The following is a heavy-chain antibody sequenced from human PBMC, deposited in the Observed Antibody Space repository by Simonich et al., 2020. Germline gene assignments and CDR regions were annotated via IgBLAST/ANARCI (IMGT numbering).Heavy chain of an antibody. J-gene: IGHJ3*02. CDR3: ARARLYSSSHAFDI. CDR1: GYTFTGYC. Sequence: QLQLVQSGAEVKKPGASVKVSCTASGYTFTGYCMHGVRQAPGQGLEWSEWINPKRGGTNYAQKFQGRVTMTRDTSISTAYMELSRLRSDDTAVYYCARARLYSSSHAFDIWGQGTMVTVSS. V-gene: IGHV1-2*02. CDR2: INPKRGGT. D-gene: IGHD6-6*01.